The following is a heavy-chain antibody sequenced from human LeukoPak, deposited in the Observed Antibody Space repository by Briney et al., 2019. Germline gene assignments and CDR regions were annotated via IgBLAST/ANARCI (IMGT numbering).Heavy chain of an antibody. D-gene: IGHD3-10*01. CDR2: VSTNGDVT. Sequence: GGSLRLSCAASGFTVSSNYMSWVRQAPGRGLEWVSVVSTNGDVTFYADSVKGRFTISRDNSKNTLFLQMNSLRAEDTAVYYCAKLSLSGRSQSADYWGQGTLVTVSS. V-gene: IGHV3-23*01. CDR3: AKLSLSGRSQSADY. CDR1: GFTVSSNY. J-gene: IGHJ4*02.